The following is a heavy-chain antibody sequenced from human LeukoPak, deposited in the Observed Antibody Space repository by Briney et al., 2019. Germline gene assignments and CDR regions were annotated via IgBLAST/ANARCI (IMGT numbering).Heavy chain of an antibody. J-gene: IGHJ4*02. CDR2: ISTSGSTR. CDR1: GFTFSSYE. Sequence: GGSLRLSCAASGFTFSSYEMNWVRQAPGKGLEWVSYISTSGSTRTYADSVKGRFTISRDNAKNSVYLEMNSLRAEDTAVYYCAREMVSTVAGNIDYCGQATLVTVPS. D-gene: IGHD6-19*01. V-gene: IGHV3-48*03. CDR3: AREMVSTVAGNIDY.